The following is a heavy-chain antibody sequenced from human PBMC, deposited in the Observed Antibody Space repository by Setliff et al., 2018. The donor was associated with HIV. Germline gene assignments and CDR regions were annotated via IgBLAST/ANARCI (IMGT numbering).Heavy chain of an antibody. CDR3: AKTLPTLYPPHDYYFAMDV. V-gene: IGHV3-48*01. J-gene: IGHJ6*02. CDR2: ISSSSSSI. CDR1: GFTFSTYS. Sequence: GGSLRLSCAASGFTFSTYSLNWVRQAPGKGLEWISCISSSSSSIYYADSVKGRFTISRDNAKNSLYLQMNSLRAEDTAVYYCAKTLPTLYPPHDYYFAMDVWGQGTTVTVSS. D-gene: IGHD2-15*01.